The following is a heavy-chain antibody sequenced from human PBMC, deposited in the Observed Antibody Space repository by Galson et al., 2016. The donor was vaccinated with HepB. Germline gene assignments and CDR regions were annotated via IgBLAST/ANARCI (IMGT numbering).Heavy chain of an antibody. J-gene: IGHJ3*02. CDR2: INWSAGGT. CDR3: ARRVPGSAGASFDI. CDR1: GFTFGDFG. Sequence: SLRLSCAASGFTFGDFGMSWVRQAPGKGPEWVSGINWSAGGTGYADSVKGRFTISRDNAKNSLYLQMSSLRAEDTALYHCARRVPGSAGASFDIWGQGTMVTVAS. D-gene: IGHD1-14*01. V-gene: IGHV3-20*01.